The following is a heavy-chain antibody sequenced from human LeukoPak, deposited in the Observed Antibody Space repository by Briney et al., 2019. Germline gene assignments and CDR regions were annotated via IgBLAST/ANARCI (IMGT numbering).Heavy chain of an antibody. CDR3: AKEVTSGSYYGPDAFDN. CDR2: ISASGGST. V-gene: IGHV3-23*01. Sequence: GSLRLSCAASGGTISSYARSWVRQPPGKGLEWIGAISASGGSTYNAASVRGGFTISRDDSKKTLYLQMNSLSAEDAAVYYCAKEVTSGSYYGPDAFDNWGQGTLVTVSS. D-gene: IGHD1-26*01. CDR1: GGTISSYA. J-gene: IGHJ3*02.